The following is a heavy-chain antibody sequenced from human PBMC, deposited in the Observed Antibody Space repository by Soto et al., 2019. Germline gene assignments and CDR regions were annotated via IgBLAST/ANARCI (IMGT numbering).Heavy chain of an antibody. D-gene: IGHD1-7*01. Sequence: GGSLRLSCAASGFTFTHYRIHWVRQTPGKGLVWVSRVNSDGSSTNYADAVKGRFTISRDNSKNMAYLQMNNLTVEDTGVYYCAKAGDWNYVYDFWGQGTLVTVSS. V-gene: IGHV3-74*01. CDR2: VNSDGSST. CDR1: GFTFTHYR. J-gene: IGHJ4*02. CDR3: AKAGDWNYVYDF.